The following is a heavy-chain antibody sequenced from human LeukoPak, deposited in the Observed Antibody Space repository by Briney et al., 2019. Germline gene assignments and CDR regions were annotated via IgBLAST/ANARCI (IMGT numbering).Heavy chain of an antibody. CDR3: ARFRGGALDF. J-gene: IGHJ3*01. V-gene: IGHV5-51*01. D-gene: IGHD3-10*01. Sequence: GESLKISCQGSGFTFANYWIGWVRQMPGKGLEWMGIIYPFDSDTRYSPSFQGQVIISADKSISAAYLQWSSMKASDTAMYYCARFRGGALDFWGQGTMVTVSS. CDR2: IYPFDSDT. CDR1: GFTFANYW.